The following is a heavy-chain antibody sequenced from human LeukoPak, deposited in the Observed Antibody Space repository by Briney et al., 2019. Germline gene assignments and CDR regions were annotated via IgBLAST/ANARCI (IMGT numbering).Heavy chain of an antibody. D-gene: IGHD3-10*01. CDR3: ARAYGSGSYYSPGVWFDP. V-gene: IGHV4-30-2*01. Sequence: PSETLSLTCAVSGGSISSGGYSGSWFRQPPGKGLEWIGYIYHSGSTYYNPSLKSRVTISVDRSKNQFSLKLSSVTAADTAVYYCARAYGSGSYYSPGVWFDPWGQGTLVTVSS. J-gene: IGHJ5*02. CDR2: IYHSGST. CDR1: GGSISSGGYS.